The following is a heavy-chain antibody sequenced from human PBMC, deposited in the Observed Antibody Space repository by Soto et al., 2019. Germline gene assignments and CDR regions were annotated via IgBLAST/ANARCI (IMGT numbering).Heavy chain of an antibody. CDR3: ARTPIVGATRDAFDI. D-gene: IGHD1-26*01. CDR1: GGSFSGYY. Sequence: SETLSLTCAVYGGSFSGYYWSWIRQPPGKGLEWIGEINPSGSTNYNPSLKSRVTISVDTSKNQFSLKLSSVTAADTAVYYCARTPIVGATRDAFDIWGQGTMVTVSS. V-gene: IGHV4-34*01. CDR2: INPSGST. J-gene: IGHJ3*02.